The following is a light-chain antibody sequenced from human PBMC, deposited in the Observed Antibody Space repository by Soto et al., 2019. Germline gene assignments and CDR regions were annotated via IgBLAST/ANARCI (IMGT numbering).Light chain of an antibody. CDR1: QSISNY. Sequence: DIQMTQSPSSLSASIGDRVTIACRARQSISNYLNWYQQKPGKAPKLLIYAASSLESGVPSRFSGSGSVTDFTLTITSLQVEEFATYYCQQSYRTPLTVGGGIKVEIK. J-gene: IGKJ4*01. CDR3: QQSYRTPLT. CDR2: AAS. V-gene: IGKV1-39*01.